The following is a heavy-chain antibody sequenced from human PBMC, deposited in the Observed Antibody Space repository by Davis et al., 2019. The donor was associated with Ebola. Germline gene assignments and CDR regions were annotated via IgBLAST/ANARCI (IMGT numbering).Heavy chain of an antibody. Sequence: MPSETLSLTCTVSGGSISSSSYYWGWIRQPPGKGLEWIGSIYYSGSTYYNPSLRSRVTISVDTSRNQFSLKLSSVTAADTAVYYCARGLRVGAYDILTGYYKGYCYFDFWGQGILVTVSS. CDR2: IYYSGST. CDR3: ARGLRVGAYDILTGYYKGYCYFDF. CDR1: GGSISSSSYY. D-gene: IGHD3-9*01. J-gene: IGHJ4*02. V-gene: IGHV4-39*01.